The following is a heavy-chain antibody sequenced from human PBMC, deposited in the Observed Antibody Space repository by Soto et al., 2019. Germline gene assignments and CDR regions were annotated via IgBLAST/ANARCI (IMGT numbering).Heavy chain of an antibody. CDR2: MNPNSGNT. V-gene: IGHV1-8*01. J-gene: IGHJ6*03. D-gene: IGHD3-3*01. CDR1: GYTFTSYD. CDR3: ARGRMRITIFGVVITGMDV. Sequence: ASVKVSCKASGYTFTSYDINWVRQATGQGLEWMGWMNPNSGNTGYAQKFQGRVTMTRNTSISTAYMELSSLRSEDTAVYYCARGRMRITIFGVVITGMDVWGKGTKVTVSS.